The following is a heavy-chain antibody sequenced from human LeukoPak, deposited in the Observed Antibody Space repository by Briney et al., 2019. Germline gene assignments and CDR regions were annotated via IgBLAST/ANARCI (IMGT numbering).Heavy chain of an antibody. CDR1: GFTFGTFW. D-gene: IGHD6-19*01. CDR3: ATGYSSGWYFYFQH. J-gene: IGHJ1*01. V-gene: IGHV3-7*01. CDR2: IKQDGSEK. Sequence: GGSLRLSCEASGFTFGTFWMSWVRQAPGKGLEWVANIKQDGSEKYYVDSVKGRFTISRDNAKNSLSLRMNSLSAEDTAVYYCATGYSSGWYFYFQHWGQGSLVSVSS.